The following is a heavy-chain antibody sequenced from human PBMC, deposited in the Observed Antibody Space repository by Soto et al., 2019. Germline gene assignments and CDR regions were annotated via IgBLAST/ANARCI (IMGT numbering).Heavy chain of an antibody. CDR2: IGSSGRTK. D-gene: IGHD2-2*01. Sequence: PGGSLRLSCAASAFTFSDYYMSWIRQAPGQGLEWVSYIGSSGRTKTYADSVRGRFTISRDNAKNSLYLQMNSLRAEDTAVYYCARSRHGYYYMDVWGRGNTVTVSS. J-gene: IGHJ6*03. CDR3: ARSRHGYYYMDV. V-gene: IGHV3-11*01. CDR1: AFTFSDYY.